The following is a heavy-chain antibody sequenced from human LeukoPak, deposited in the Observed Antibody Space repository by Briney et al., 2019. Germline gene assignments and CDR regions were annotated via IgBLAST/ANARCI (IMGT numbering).Heavy chain of an antibody. J-gene: IGHJ5*02. V-gene: IGHV4-59*08. CDR3: ARHIWFDP. Sequence: PSETLSLTCTVSGASISSYYWSWIRQPPGKGLEWIGYIYYSGSTNYNPSLKSRVTISVDTSKNQFSLKLSSVTAADTAVYYCARHIWFDPWGQGTLVTVSS. CDR2: IYYSGST. CDR1: GASISSYY.